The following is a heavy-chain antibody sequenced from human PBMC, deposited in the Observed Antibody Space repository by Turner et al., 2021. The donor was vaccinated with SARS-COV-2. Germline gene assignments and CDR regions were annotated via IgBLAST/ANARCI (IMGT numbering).Heavy chain of an antibody. CDR3: ARGGYCSSTSCSPYWYFDL. CDR1: GYTFTSYD. Sequence: QVQLVQSGAEVKKPGASVKVSCKASGYTFTSYDINWVRQANGQGLEWMGWMNPDSGNTAYAQKFQGRVTITRNTSISTAYMELSSLRSEDTAVYYCARGGYCSSTSCSPYWYFDLWGRGTLVTVSS. D-gene: IGHD2-2*01. CDR2: MNPDSGNT. V-gene: IGHV1-8*03. J-gene: IGHJ2*01.